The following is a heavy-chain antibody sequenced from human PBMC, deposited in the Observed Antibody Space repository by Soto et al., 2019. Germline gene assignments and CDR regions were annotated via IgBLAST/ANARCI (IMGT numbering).Heavy chain of an antibody. D-gene: IGHD3-22*01. CDR3: ALYYYDSSGYYDNGIEYFQH. CDR2: ISHSGST. Sequence: PSETLSLTCAVYGGSFSGYYWSWIRQPPGKGLEWIGEISHSGSTNYNPSLKSRVTIPVDTSKNQFSLKLSSVTAADTAVYYCALYYYDSSGYYDNGIEYFQHWGQGTLVTVSS. CDR1: GGSFSGYY. J-gene: IGHJ1*01. V-gene: IGHV4-34*01.